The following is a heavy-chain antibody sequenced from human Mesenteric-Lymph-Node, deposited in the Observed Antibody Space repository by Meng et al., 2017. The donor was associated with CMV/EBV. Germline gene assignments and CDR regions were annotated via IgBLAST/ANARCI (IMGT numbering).Heavy chain of an antibody. V-gene: IGHV3-21*01. CDR2: ISSSSTYI. CDR3: ARDYRSGSYDADYFFGY. CDR1: TFTFSSYS. J-gene: IGHJ4*02. Sequence: GESLKISCAASTFTFSSYSMHWVRQAPGKGLEWVSSISSSSTYIYYADSVRGRFTISRDNAKNSLYLQMNSLGAEDTAVYYCARDYRSGSYDADYFFGYWGQGSLVTVSS. D-gene: IGHD1-26*01.